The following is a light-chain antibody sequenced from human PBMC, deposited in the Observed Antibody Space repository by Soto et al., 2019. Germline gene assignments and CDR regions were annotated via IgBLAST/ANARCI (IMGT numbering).Light chain of an antibody. CDR1: QSVTSY. Sequence: EIVLTQSPGTLSLSPGERATLSCRASQSVTSYLAWYQQKPGQAPMLLISDASNRATGIPDRFSAGGSGTDFTLTISRLEPEDFAVYYCQQYGSSPLTFGRGTKVDIK. CDR3: QQYGSSPLT. CDR2: DAS. V-gene: IGKV3-20*01. J-gene: IGKJ4*01.